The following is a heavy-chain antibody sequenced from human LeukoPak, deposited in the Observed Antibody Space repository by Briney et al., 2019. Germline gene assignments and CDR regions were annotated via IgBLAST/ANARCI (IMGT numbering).Heavy chain of an antibody. J-gene: IGHJ4*02. CDR2: IYYSGST. Sequence: PSETLSLTCTVSGYSISSGYYWGWIRQPPGKGLEWIGYIYYSGSTNYNPSLKSRVTISVDTSKNQFSLKLSSVTAADTAVYYCASFQYSSSWYYIDYWGQGTLVTVSS. CDR1: GYSISSGYY. CDR3: ASFQYSSSWYYIDY. D-gene: IGHD6-13*01. V-gene: IGHV4-38-2*02.